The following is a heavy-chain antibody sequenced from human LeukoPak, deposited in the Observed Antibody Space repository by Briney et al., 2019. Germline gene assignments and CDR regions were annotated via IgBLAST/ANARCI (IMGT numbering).Heavy chain of an antibody. J-gene: IGHJ4*02. V-gene: IGHV1-69*13. Sequence: ASVKVSCKASGGTFSRYAISWVRQAPGQGPEWMGGIIPIFGTANYAQKFHGRVTITADESSSTAYMELSSLRFEDTAVYYCARDASIYDTNGYYYLWWGQGTLVTVSS. CDR1: GGTFSRYA. CDR2: IIPIFGTA. CDR3: ARDASIYDTNGYYYLW. D-gene: IGHD3-22*01.